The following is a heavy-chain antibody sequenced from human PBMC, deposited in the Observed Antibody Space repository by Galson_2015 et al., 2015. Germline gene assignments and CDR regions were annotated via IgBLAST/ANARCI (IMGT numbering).Heavy chain of an antibody. Sequence: SLRLSCAASGFIFSSFDMHWARQAPGKGLEFVSDIGFTGDRTYYADSVRDRFIVSRDNSRNTLYLQMSSLRPEDTAVYYCIKAGGNWGQGTLVTVSS. D-gene: IGHD3-16*01. CDR2: IGFTGDRT. V-gene: IGHV3-64D*08. CDR3: IKAGGN. J-gene: IGHJ4*02. CDR1: GFIFSSFD.